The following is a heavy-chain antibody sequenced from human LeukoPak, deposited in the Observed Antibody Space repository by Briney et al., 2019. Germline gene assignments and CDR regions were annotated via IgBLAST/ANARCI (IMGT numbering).Heavy chain of an antibody. CDR3: AKCLAAAGTNRYDY. Sequence: GGSLRLSCAASGFTFSSYAMSWVCQAPGKGLEWVSAISGSGGSTYYADSVKGRFTISRDNSKSTLYMQMNSLRAEDTAVYYCAKCLAAAGTNRYDYWGQGTLVTVSS. D-gene: IGHD6-13*01. J-gene: IGHJ4*02. V-gene: IGHV3-23*01. CDR2: ISGSGGST. CDR1: GFTFSSYA.